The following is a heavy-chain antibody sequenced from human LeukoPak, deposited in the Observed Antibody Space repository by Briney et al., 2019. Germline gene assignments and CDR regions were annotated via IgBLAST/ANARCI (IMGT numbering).Heavy chain of an antibody. CDR1: GGSINNYY. CDR3: ARAPLRYFYCSGPSSDYYMDV. Sequence: TPSETLSLTCTVSGGSINNYYWSWIRQPPGKGLQWIGYISYSGSTNYNPSLRSRVTISVDTSKTQFSLKLSSVTAADTAVYYCARAPLRYFYCSGPSSDYYMDVWGKGTPVTVSS. D-gene: IGHD2-15*01. CDR2: ISYSGST. V-gene: IGHV4-59*01. J-gene: IGHJ6*03.